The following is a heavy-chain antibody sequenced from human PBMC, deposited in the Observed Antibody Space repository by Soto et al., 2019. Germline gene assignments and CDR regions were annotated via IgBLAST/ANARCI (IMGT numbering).Heavy chain of an antibody. D-gene: IGHD4-17*01. CDR2: MKPNSGNT. V-gene: IGHV1-8*01. Sequence: QVQLVQSGTEVKKPGASVKVSCKASGYTFNSYDIYWVRQATGQGLEWMGWMKPNSGNTGYAQRFQGRVTMTRSTSISTAYIELSSLRSEDTAVYYCARGIGDNVNSYYGMDVWGQGTAVTVSS. CDR1: GYTFNSYD. CDR3: ARGIGDNVNSYYGMDV. J-gene: IGHJ6*02.